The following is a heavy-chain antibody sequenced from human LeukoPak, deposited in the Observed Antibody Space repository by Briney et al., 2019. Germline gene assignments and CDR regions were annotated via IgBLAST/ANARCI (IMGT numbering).Heavy chain of an antibody. CDR3: ALYSSDSTNHYYISH. J-gene: IGHJ4*02. CDR2: ITSSSSYA. V-gene: IGHV3-11*06. D-gene: IGHD3-22*01. CDR1: GFAFSDYY. Sequence: GGSLRLSCAASGFAFSDYYMSWIRQAPGKGLEWVSCITSSSSYAYYADSVKGRFTISRDNARNSLYLQMNSLRAEDTAVYYCALYSSDSTNHYYISHWGQGTLVTVSS.